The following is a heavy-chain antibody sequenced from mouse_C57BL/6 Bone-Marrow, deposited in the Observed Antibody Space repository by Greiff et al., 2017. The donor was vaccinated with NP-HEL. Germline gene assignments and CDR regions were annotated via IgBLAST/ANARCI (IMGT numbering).Heavy chain of an antibody. Sequence: QVQLKESGPELVKPGASVKISCKASGYAFSSSWMNWVKQRPGKGLEWIGRIYPGDGDTNYNGKFKGKATLTADKSSSTAYMQLSSLTSEDTTVYFCVRISTVVTPYAMDYWGQGTSVTVSS. D-gene: IGHD1-1*01. CDR1: GYAFSSSW. CDR2: IYPGDGDT. CDR3: VRISTVVTPYAMDY. J-gene: IGHJ4*01. V-gene: IGHV1-82*01.